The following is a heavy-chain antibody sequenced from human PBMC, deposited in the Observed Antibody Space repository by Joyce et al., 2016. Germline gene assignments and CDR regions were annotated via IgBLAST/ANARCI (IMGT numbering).Heavy chain of an antibody. J-gene: IGHJ5*02. D-gene: IGHD2-15*01. CDR1: GYTFTSYG. V-gene: IGHV1-18*01. CDR2: ISAYNVNT. Sequence: QVQLVQSGAEVKKSGASVKVSCKASGYTFTSYGISWVRQAPGQGLEWMGWISAYNVNTNYAQNLQGRGTMTTDTSTSTAYMELRSLRSDDTDVYYCAREAYDCSGGSCYSSWFDPWGQGTLVTVSS. CDR3: AREAYDCSGGSCYSSWFDP.